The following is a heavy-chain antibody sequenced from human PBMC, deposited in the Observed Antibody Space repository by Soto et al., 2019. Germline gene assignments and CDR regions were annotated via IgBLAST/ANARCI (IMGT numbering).Heavy chain of an antibody. CDR1: GFTFSSYG. J-gene: IGHJ4*02. Sequence: QVQLVESGGGVVQPGRSLRLSCAASGFTFSSYGMHWVRQAPGKGLEWVAVLWYDGSNKYYADSVKGRFTISRDNSKNTLYLQMNSLRAEDTAVYYCARDTYGDPYWGQGTLVTVSS. CDR3: ARDTYGDPY. V-gene: IGHV3-33*01. CDR2: LWYDGSNK. D-gene: IGHD4-17*01.